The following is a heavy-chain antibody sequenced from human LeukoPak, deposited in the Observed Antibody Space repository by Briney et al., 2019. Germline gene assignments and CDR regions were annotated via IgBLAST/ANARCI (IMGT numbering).Heavy chain of an antibody. V-gene: IGHV3-9*01. J-gene: IGHJ4*02. Sequence: GGSLRLSCAASGFTFDDYAMHWVRQAPGKGLEWVSGISWNSGSIGYADSVKGRFTISRDNAKSSLYLQMNSLRAEDTALYYCAKDAGPGHFDYWGQGTLVTVSS. CDR3: AKDAGPGHFDY. CDR1: GFTFDDYA. CDR2: ISWNSGSI.